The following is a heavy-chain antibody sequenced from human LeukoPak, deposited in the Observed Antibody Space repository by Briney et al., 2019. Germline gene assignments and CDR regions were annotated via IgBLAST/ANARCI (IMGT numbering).Heavy chain of an antibody. CDR1: GYTFTSYG. CDR2: ISAYNGNT. D-gene: IGHD4-23*01. J-gene: IGHJ4*02. Sequence: ASVKVSCKASGYTFTSYGISWVRQAPGQGLEWMGWISAYNGNTNYAQKLQGRVTMTTDTSTSTAYMELRSLRSDDTAVYYCAKRYGGKVWYYFDYWGQGTLVTVSS. V-gene: IGHV1-18*01. CDR3: AKRYGGKVWYYFDY.